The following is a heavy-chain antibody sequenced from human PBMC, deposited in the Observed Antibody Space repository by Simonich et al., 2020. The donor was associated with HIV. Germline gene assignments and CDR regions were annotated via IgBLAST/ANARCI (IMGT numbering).Heavy chain of an antibody. CDR1: GFTFSRYW. D-gene: IGHD6-13*01. CDR2: IKIDGGST. J-gene: IGHJ4*02. Sequence: EVQLVEAGGGLVQPGGSLRLSCAASGFTFSRYWMHWVRQAPGKGLVWVSRIKIDGGSTSDADSVKGRFTSSRDNAKNTLYLQMNSLRAEDTAVYYCARDSSYYSSSDYFDYWGQGTLVTVSS. CDR3: ARDSSYYSSSDYFDY. V-gene: IGHV3-74*01.